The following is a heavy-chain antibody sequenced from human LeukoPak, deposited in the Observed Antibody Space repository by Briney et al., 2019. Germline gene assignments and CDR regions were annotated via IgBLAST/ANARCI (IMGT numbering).Heavy chain of an antibody. D-gene: IGHD3-22*01. Sequence: SQTLSLTCTVSGGSISSGGYYWSWIRQHPGQGLEWIGYIYYSGSTYYNPSLKSRVTISVDTSKNQFSLKLSSVHAADTPVYYCASERTYYYDSSGYFTEDYWAQGTLVTVSS. CDR3: ASERTYYYDSSGYFTEDY. CDR1: GGSISSGGYY. V-gene: IGHV4-31*03. CDR2: IYYSGST. J-gene: IGHJ4*02.